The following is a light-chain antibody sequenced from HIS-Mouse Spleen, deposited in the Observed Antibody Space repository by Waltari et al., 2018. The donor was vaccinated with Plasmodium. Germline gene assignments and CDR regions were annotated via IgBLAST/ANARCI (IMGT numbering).Light chain of an antibody. CDR1: RSDVGGYNY. J-gene: IGLJ2*01. CDR2: EFS. V-gene: IGLV2-8*01. Sequence: QSALTQPPSASGSPGQSVTISCTGTRSDVGGYNYVPWYQQHPGKPPKLMIYEFSKRPSGVPDRFSGSKSGNTASLTVSGLQAEDEADYYCSSYAGSNNLVFGGGTKLTVL. CDR3: SSYAGSNNLV.